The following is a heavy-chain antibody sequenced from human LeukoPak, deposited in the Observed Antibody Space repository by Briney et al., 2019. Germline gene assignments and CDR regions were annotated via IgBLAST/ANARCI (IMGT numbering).Heavy chain of an antibody. Sequence: GGSLRLSCAASGFTFSSYSMNWVRQAPGQGLEWVSYISSSSSTIYYADSVKGRFTISRDNAKNSLYLQMNSLRAEDTAVYYCASQTYDYVWGSYRPDYWGQGTLVTVSS. CDR3: ASQTYDYVWGSYRPDY. CDR2: ISSSSSTI. D-gene: IGHD3-16*02. J-gene: IGHJ4*02. V-gene: IGHV3-48*04. CDR1: GFTFSSYS.